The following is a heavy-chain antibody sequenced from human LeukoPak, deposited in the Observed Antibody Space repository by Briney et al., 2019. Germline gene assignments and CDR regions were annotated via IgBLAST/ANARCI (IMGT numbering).Heavy chain of an antibody. D-gene: IGHD1-26*01. CDR1: GASISGGTYY. V-gene: IGHV4-39*01. J-gene: IGHJ4*02. CDR2: IYYTGST. Sequence: SETLSLTCSASGASISGGTYYWGWIRQPPGKGLEWIGSIYYTGSTYDNPSLKSRVTISVDTSKNQFSMKLSSVTAADTAVYYCARRGGSGRAFDYWGQGTLVTVSS. CDR3: ARRGGSGRAFDY.